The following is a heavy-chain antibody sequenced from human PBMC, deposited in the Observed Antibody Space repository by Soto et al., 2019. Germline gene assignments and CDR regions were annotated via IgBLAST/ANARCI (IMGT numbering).Heavy chain of an antibody. CDR1: GYTFTGYY. CDR2: INPNSGGT. D-gene: IGHD6-19*01. J-gene: IGHJ3*02. CDR3: ARGTGQVRRSSGWSSDAFDI. Sequence: ASVKVSCKASGYTFTGYYMHWVRQAPGQGLEWMGWINPNSGGTNYAQKFQGWVTMTRDTSISTAYMELSRLRSDDTAVYYCARGTGQVRRSSGWSSDAFDIWGQGTMVTVSS. V-gene: IGHV1-2*04.